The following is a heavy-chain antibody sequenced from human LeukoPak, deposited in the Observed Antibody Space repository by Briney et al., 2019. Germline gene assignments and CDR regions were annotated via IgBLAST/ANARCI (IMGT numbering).Heavy chain of an antibody. CDR3: LSLPDYDILTGADY. D-gene: IGHD3-9*01. Sequence: KPSETLSLTCTVSGGSISSYYWSWIRQPPGKGLEWIGYIYYSGSTNYNPSLKSRVTISVDTSKNQFSLKLSSVTAADTAVYYCLSLPDYDILTGADYWGQGTLVTVSS. CDR1: GGSISSYY. CDR2: IYYSGST. J-gene: IGHJ4*02. V-gene: IGHV4-59*08.